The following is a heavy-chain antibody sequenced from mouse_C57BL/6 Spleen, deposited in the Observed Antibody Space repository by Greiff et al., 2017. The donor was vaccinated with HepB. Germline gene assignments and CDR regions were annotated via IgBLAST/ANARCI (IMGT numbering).Heavy chain of an antibody. CDR1: GYTFTDYY. CDR3: ARPSNYYGSAWFAY. Sequence: VQVVESGAELVRPGASVKLSCKASGYTFTDYYINWVKQRPGQGLEWIARIYPGSGNTYYNEKFKGKATLTAEKSSSTAYMQLSSLTSEDSAVYFCARPSNYYGSAWFAYWGQGTLVTVSA. V-gene: IGHV1-76*01. CDR2: IYPGSGNT. D-gene: IGHD1-1*01. J-gene: IGHJ3*01.